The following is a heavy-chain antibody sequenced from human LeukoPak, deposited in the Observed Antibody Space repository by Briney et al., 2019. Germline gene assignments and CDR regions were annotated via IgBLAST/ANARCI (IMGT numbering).Heavy chain of an antibody. CDR2: ISGSGDRT. CDR1: GFAFDTHA. D-gene: IGHD6-19*01. Sequence: GGSLRVSCAASGFAFDTHAMSWVRQAPGKGLEWVSAISGSGDRTHYADSVKGRFTISRDNSKNTLYLQLHSLRAEDTAIYYCAKDRQKWQWLVMYYFDSWGQGTLVTVSS. CDR3: AKDRQKWQWLVMYYFDS. J-gene: IGHJ4*02. V-gene: IGHV3-23*01.